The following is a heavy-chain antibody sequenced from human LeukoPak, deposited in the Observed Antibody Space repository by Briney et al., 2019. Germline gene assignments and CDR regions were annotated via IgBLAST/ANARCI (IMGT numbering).Heavy chain of an antibody. CDR2: FYSGGSA. CDR1: GVSIRSYY. Sequence: PSETLSLTCTVPGVSIRSYYWSWIRQPAGKGLEWLGRFYSGGSADYNPSLKSRVTMSVDTSKNQFSLKLSSVTAADTAVYYCARVYSGSDLPGSLANYYFDYWGQGTLVTVSS. D-gene: IGHD5-12*01. CDR3: ARVYSGSDLPGSLANYYFDY. V-gene: IGHV4-4*07. J-gene: IGHJ4*02.